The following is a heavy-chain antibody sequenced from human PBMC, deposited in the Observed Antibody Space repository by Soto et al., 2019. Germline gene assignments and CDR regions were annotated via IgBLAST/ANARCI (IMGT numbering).Heavy chain of an antibody. J-gene: IGHJ6*02. CDR2: IKQDGSEK. D-gene: IGHD2-2*02. CDR3: ASGVVPAAIDDYYYYGMDV. CDR1: GFTFSSYW. Sequence: EVQLVESGGGLVQPGGSLRLSCAASGFTFSSYWMSWVRQAPGKGLEWVANIKQDGSEKYYVDSVKGRFTISRDNAKNSLYLQMNSRRAEDTAVYYCASGVVPAAIDDYYYYGMDVWGQGTTVTVSS. V-gene: IGHV3-7*01.